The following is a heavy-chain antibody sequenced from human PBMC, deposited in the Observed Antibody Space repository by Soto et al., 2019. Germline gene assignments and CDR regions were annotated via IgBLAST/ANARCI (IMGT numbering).Heavy chain of an antibody. CDR3: ARDLGVGAASDY. J-gene: IGHJ4*02. V-gene: IGHV1-3*01. Sequence: ASVKVSCKASGSTFTSNAIHWVRQAPGQRLEWMGWLISGNGNTKYSQKFQGRVTITRDTSASTAYMELSSLRSEDTAVYYCARDLGVGAASDYWGQGTLVTVSS. D-gene: IGHD1-26*01. CDR1: GSTFTSNA. CDR2: LISGNGNT.